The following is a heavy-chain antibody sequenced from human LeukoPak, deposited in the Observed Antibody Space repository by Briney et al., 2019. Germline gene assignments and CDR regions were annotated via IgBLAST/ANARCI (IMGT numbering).Heavy chain of an antibody. V-gene: IGHV3-30-3*02. CDR3: AKDYGSWGINFFDY. Sequence: GRSLRLSCAASGFTFSSYAMHWGRQAPGKGLEWVAVISYDASNKYYADSVKGRFTISRDNSKNTLYLQMNSLRADDTAVYYCAKDYGSWGINFFDYWGQGTLVTVSS. D-gene: IGHD6-13*01. CDR1: GFTFSSYA. J-gene: IGHJ4*02. CDR2: ISYDASNK.